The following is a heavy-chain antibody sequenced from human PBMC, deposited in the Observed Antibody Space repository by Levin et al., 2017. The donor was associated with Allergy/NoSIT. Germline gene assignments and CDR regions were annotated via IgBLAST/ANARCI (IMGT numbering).Heavy chain of an antibody. D-gene: IGHD3-16*02. J-gene: IGHJ5*02. CDR2: IIPIFGTA. CDR1: GGTFSSYA. Sequence: SVKVSCKASGGTFSSYAISWVRQAPGQGLEWMGGIIPIFGTANYAQKFQGRVTITADESTSTAYMELSSLRSEDTAVYYCARVYNMITFGGVIVIPGWFDPWGQGTLVTVSS. V-gene: IGHV1-69*13. CDR3: ARVYNMITFGGVIVIPGWFDP.